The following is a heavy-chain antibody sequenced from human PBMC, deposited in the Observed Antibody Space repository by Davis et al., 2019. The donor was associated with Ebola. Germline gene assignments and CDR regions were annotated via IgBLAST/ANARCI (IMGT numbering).Heavy chain of an antibody. CDR2: ISFDGSNE. J-gene: IGHJ6*04. D-gene: IGHD1-1*01. V-gene: IGHV3-30-3*01. CDR3: ARDSGRYNWNDRSGYYYYGMDV. CDR1: GFAFSSYA. Sequence: GESLKISCAASGFAFSSYAMRWVRQAPGKGLEWVAVISFDGSNEYNADSLKGRFTISRDNAKNSLYLQMNSLRAEDTAVYYCARDSGRYNWNDRSGYYYYGMDVWGKGTTGTVSS.